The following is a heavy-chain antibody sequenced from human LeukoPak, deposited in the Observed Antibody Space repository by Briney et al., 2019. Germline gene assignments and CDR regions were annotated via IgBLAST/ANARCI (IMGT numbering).Heavy chain of an antibody. V-gene: IGHV3-48*03. D-gene: IGHD6-6*01. J-gene: IGHJ4*02. CDR1: GFTFSSYE. CDR2: ISSSGGTI. CDR3: ARGGGIAARPLIDY. Sequence: GGSLRLSCVASGFTFSSYEMNWVRQAPGKGLEWVSHISSSGGTIYYADSVKGRFTISRDNSKNTLYLQMNSLRAEDTAVYYCARGGGIAARPLIDYWGQGTLVTVSS.